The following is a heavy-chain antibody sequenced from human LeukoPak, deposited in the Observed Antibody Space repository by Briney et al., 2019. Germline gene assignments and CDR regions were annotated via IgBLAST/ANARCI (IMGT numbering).Heavy chain of an antibody. Sequence: GGSLRLSCAASKFTFSVYWMSWVRQAPGKGLEWVANINKDGSEKYYVDSVKGRFSISRDNAKNSLFLQMNSLRDEDTAVYFCARSHRSFGSGSGDYWGQGTLVTVSS. D-gene: IGHD3-10*01. CDR2: INKDGSEK. J-gene: IGHJ4*02. V-gene: IGHV3-7*05. CDR3: ARSHRSFGSGSGDY. CDR1: KFTFSVYW.